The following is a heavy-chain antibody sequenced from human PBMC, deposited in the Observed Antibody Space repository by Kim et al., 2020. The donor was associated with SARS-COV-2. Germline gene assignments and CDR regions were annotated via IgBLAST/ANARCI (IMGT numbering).Heavy chain of an antibody. V-gene: IGHV3-30*04. CDR1: GFTFSSYA. CDR2: ISYDGSNK. CDR3: ARDQGEVGALLWAIDY. D-gene: IGHD1-26*01. J-gene: IGHJ4*02. Sequence: GRSLRLSCAASGFTFSSYAMHWVRQAPGKGLEWVAVISYDGSNKYYADSVKGRFTISRDNSKNTLYLQMNSLRAEDTAVYYCARDQGEVGALLWAIDYWGQGTLVTVSS.